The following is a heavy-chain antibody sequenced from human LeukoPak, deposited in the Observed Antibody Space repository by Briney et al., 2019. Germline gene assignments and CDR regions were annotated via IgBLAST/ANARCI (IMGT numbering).Heavy chain of an antibody. CDR2: IRYDGSNK. CDR1: GFTFSSYG. CDR3: AKSGGTSSSGLGY. V-gene: IGHV3-30*02. Sequence: GGSLRLSCGASGFTFSSYGMHWVRQAPGKGLEWVAFIRYDGSNKYYADSVKGRFTISRDNSKNTLYLQMNSLRAEDTAVYYCAKSGGTSSSGLGYWGQGTLVTVSS. J-gene: IGHJ4*02. D-gene: IGHD6-13*01.